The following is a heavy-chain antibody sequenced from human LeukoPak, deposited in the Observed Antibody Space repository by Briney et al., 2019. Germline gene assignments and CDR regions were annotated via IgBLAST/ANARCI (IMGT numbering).Heavy chain of an antibody. Sequence: SETLSLTCAVDGGSFSGYYWSWIRQPPGKGLEWIWEINHSGSTNYNPSLKSRVTISVDTSKNQFSLKLSSVTAADTAVYYCARATAMVRGVMGYWGQGTLVTVSS. D-gene: IGHD3-10*01. CDR3: ARATAMVRGVMGY. CDR2: INHSGST. J-gene: IGHJ4*02. V-gene: IGHV4-34*01. CDR1: GGSFSGYY.